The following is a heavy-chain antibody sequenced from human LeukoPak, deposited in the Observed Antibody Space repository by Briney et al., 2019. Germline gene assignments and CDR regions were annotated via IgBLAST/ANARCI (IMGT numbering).Heavy chain of an antibody. J-gene: IGHJ4*02. CDR1: GYTLTSYG. Sequence: GASVKVSCEASGYTLTSYGITWVRQAPGQGLKWMGWISAYNGNTNYAQKFQGRVTMTTDTSTNTAYMEPKSLRSDDTAVYYCARENDSSGYSEDYWGQGTLVTVSS. CDR2: ISAYNGNT. D-gene: IGHD3-22*01. CDR3: ARENDSSGYSEDY. V-gene: IGHV1-18*01.